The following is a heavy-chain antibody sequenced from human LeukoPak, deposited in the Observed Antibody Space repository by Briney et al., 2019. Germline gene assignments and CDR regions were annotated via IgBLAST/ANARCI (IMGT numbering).Heavy chain of an antibody. D-gene: IGHD6-13*01. Sequence: GGSLRLSCAASGFTFSTYSMNWVRQTPGKGLEWVSSISSGGNYIYFADSVKGRFTISRDNAKNSLYLQMNSLRVEDTAVYYCARDFRPVVGAAGTFDCWGQGTLVTVSS. J-gene: IGHJ4*02. CDR2: ISSGGNYI. V-gene: IGHV3-21*01. CDR1: GFTFSTYS. CDR3: ARDFRPVVGAAGTFDC.